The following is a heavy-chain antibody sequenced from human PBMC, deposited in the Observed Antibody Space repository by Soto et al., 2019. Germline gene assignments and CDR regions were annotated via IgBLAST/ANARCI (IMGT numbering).Heavy chain of an antibody. V-gene: IGHV3-33*01. D-gene: IGHD6-13*01. J-gene: IGHJ5*02. CDR3: ARAAAGNWFDP. CDR1: GFTFSSYG. Sequence: PGGSLRLSCAASGFTFSSYGMHWVRQAPGKGLEWVAVIWYDGSNKYYADSVKGRFTISRDNSKNTLYLQINSLRAEDTAVYYCARAAAGNWFDPWGQGTLVTVSS. CDR2: IWYDGSNK.